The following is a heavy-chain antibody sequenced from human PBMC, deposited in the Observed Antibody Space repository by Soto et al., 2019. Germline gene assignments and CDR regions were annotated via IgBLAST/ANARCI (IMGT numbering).Heavy chain of an antibody. Sequence: SGPTLVNPTQTLRLTCAFSGFSLSASRASVGWIRQPPGKALEWLAHIYWNDDKRYSPSLRSRLTISKDTSKNQVVLTFTNMDPADTGTYYCVHRLDVPGLAFDPWGQGTLVTVSS. CDR3: VHRLDVPGLAFDP. CDR2: IYWNDDK. J-gene: IGHJ5*02. V-gene: IGHV2-5*01. D-gene: IGHD3-10*02. CDR1: GFSLSASRAS.